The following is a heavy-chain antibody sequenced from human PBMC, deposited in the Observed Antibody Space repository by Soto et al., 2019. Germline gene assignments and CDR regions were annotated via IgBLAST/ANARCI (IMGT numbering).Heavy chain of an antibody. Sequence: QVQLVQSGAEEKKPGASVKVSCKASGYTFTSYAMHWVRQAPGQRLEWMGWINAGNGNTKYSQKFQGRVTITRDTSASTAYMELSSLRSEDTAVYYCARAWVVVTAPDYWGQRPLGTVSS. CDR1: GYTFTSYA. V-gene: IGHV1-3*05. CDR3: ARAWVVVTAPDY. D-gene: IGHD2-21*02. CDR2: INAGNGNT. J-gene: IGHJ4*02.